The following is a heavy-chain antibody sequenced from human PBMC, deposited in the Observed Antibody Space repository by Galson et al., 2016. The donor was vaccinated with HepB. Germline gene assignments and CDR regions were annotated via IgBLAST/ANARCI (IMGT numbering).Heavy chain of an antibody. D-gene: IGHD3-10*01. CDR2: TYYRSYWQN. V-gene: IGHV6-1*01. J-gene: IGHJ6*02. CDR3: ARVVELGRGFHV. CDR1: GDSVSNNHAA. Sequence: CAISGDSVSNNHAAWNWVRQSPSRDLEWLGRTYYRSYWQNEYADSVKSRITINPDTSKNQVSLQVNSVTPEDTAVYYCARVVELGRGFHVWGQGTTVTVSS.